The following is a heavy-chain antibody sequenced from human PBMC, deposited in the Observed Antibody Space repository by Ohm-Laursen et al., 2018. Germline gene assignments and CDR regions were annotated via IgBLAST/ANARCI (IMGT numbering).Heavy chain of an antibody. D-gene: IGHD3-22*01. CDR2: IYHSGST. CDR3: ARNSASGYYDWFDP. Sequence: SDTLSLTCAVSGSSISSGYYWAWIRQPPGKGLEWIGSIYHSGSTYYNPSLKSRFTISVDTSKNQFSLKLSSVTAADTAVYYCARNSASGYYDWFDPWGRGTLVTVSS. V-gene: IGHV4-38-2*01. J-gene: IGHJ5*02. CDR1: GSSISSGYY.